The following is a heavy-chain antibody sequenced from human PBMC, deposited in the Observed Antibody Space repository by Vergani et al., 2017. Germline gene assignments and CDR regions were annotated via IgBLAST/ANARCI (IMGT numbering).Heavy chain of an antibody. CDR1: GFTFSSYD. CDR2: IGTTGDT. CDR3: ARGSYYDSSGSSGMDV. J-gene: IGHJ6*02. V-gene: IGHV3-13*01. D-gene: IGHD3-22*01. Sequence: EVQLVESGGGLVQPGGSLRLSCAASGFTFSSYDMHWVRQATGKGLEWVSAIGTTGDTYYPGSLKGRFTISRENAKNSLYLQMNSLRAGDTAVYYCARGSYYDSSGSSGMDVWGQGTTVTVSS.